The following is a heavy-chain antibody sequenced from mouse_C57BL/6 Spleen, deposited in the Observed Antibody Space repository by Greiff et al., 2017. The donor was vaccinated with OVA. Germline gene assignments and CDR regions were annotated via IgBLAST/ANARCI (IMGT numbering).Heavy chain of an antibody. D-gene: IGHD1-1*01. Sequence: EVKLEESGPGLVKPSQSLSLTCSVTGYSITSGYYWNWIRQFPGNKLEWMGYISYDGSNNYNPSLKNRISITRDTSKNQFFLKLNSVTTEDTATYYCARDGRITTVVPFAYWGQGTLVTVSA. CDR1: GYSITSGYY. J-gene: IGHJ3*01. CDR2: ISYDGSN. CDR3: ARDGRITTVVPFAY. V-gene: IGHV3-6*01.